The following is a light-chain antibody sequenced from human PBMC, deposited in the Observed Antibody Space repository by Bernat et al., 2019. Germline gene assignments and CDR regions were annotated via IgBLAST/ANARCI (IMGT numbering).Light chain of an antibody. CDR3: QSYDSRTVV. J-gene: IGLJ2*01. Sequence: NFMLTQPHSVSESPGKTVTISCTRSSGSIASNYVQWYQQRPGSSPTTVIYEDNQRPSGVPDRFSGSIDSSSNSASLTLSGLKTEDEADYHWQSYDSRTVVFGGGTKLTVL. CDR1: SGSIASNY. CDR2: EDN. V-gene: IGLV6-57*01.